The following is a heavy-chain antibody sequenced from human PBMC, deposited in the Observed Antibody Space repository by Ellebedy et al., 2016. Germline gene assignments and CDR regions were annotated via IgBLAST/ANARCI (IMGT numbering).Heavy chain of an antibody. D-gene: IGHD3-22*01. CDR2: INHSGST. V-gene: IGHV4-34*01. CDR3: ARGGLYYDSSGSDRHFDY. Sequence: GSLRLSXAVYGGSFSDYYWSWIRQPPGKGLEWIGEINHSGSTHYNPSLKSRVTISVDTSKNQFSLKLSSVTAADTAVYYCARGGLYYDSSGSDRHFDYWGQGTLVTVSS. J-gene: IGHJ4*02. CDR1: GGSFSDYY.